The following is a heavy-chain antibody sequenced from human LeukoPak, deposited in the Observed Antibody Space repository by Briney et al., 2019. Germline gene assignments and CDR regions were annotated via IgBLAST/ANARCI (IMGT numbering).Heavy chain of an antibody. D-gene: IGHD2-2*01. Sequence: SETLSLTCTVSGGSISSSSYYWGWIRQPPGTGLEWIGSIYYSGSTYYNPSLKSRVTISVDTSKNQFSLKLSSVTAADTAVYYCARVYCSSTSCYWYYYYYMDVWGKGTTVTVSS. J-gene: IGHJ6*03. V-gene: IGHV4-39*07. CDR2: IYYSGST. CDR1: GGSISSSSYY. CDR3: ARVYCSSTSCYWYYYYYMDV.